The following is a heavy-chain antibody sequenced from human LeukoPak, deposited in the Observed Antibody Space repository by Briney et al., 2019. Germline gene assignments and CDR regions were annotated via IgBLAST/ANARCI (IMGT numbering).Heavy chain of an antibody. V-gene: IGHV1-69*05. CDR1: GGTFSSYA. J-gene: IGHJ4*02. CDR2: IIPIFGTA. Sequence: SVKVSCKASGGTFSSYAISWVRQAPGQGLEWMGGIIPIFGTANYAQKFQGRVTNTTDESTSTAYMELSSLRSEDTAVYYCACLNYYDSSGYLDYWGQGTLVTVSS. CDR3: ACLNYYDSSGYLDY. D-gene: IGHD3-22*01.